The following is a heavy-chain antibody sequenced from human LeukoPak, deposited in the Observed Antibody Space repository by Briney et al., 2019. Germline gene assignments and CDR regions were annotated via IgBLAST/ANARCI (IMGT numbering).Heavy chain of an antibody. Sequence: PGGSLRLSCAASGFTLSSYAMSWVRQAPGKGLEWVSAISGSGGSTYYADSVKGRFTISRDNSKNTLYLQMNSLRAEDTAVYYCAKDHSYYGSGSYLEYWGQGTLVTVSS. J-gene: IGHJ4*02. V-gene: IGHV3-23*01. D-gene: IGHD3-10*01. CDR3: AKDHSYYGSGSYLEY. CDR2: ISGSGGST. CDR1: GFTLSSYA.